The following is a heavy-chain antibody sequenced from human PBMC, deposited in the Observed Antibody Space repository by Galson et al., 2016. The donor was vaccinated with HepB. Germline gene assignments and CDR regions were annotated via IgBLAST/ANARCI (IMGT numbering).Heavy chain of an antibody. CDR2: IKANGSIT. CDR1: GFTFTTYW. J-gene: IGHJ6*02. V-gene: IGHV3-74*01. CDR3: ARDGGYYGMDV. Sequence: SLRLSCAASGFTFTTYWMHWVRQGPGKGLVCVSHIKANGSITRNADSEKGRFTISRDNAKNTLYLQMNSLRAEDTAVYYCARDGGYYGMDVWGQGTTVTVSS.